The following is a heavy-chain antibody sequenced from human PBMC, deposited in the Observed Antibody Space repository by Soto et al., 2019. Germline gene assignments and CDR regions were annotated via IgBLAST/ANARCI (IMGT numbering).Heavy chain of an antibody. V-gene: IGHV3-9*01. CDR3: AKSNSGTYGGLDY. J-gene: IGHJ4*02. CDR1: GFTFDDYA. Sequence: GGSLRLSCAASGFTFDDYAMHWVRQAPGKGLEWVSFITWNSGSIGYADSVKGRFAISRDNAKNSLYLQVNSLRAEDTALYYCAKSNSGTYGGLDYWGQGTLVTVSS. CDR2: ITWNSGSI. D-gene: IGHD1-26*01.